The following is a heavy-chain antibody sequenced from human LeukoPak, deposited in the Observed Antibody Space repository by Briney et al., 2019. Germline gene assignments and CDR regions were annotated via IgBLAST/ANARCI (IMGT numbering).Heavy chain of an antibody. CDR1: GFTFSSYA. D-gene: IGHD3-10*01. Sequence: PGGSLRLSCAASGFTFSSYAMSWVRQAPGKGLEWVSAISGSGGSTYYADSVKGRFTISRDNSKNTLYLQMNSLRAEDTAVYYCAIKRGFGELFHSDYWGQGTLVTVSS. V-gene: IGHV3-23*01. J-gene: IGHJ4*02. CDR2: ISGSGGST. CDR3: AIKRGFGELFHSDY.